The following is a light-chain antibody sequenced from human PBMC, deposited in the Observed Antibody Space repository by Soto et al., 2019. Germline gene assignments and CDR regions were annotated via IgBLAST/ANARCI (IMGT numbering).Light chain of an antibody. CDR3: MQDLQSPWT. CDR1: QSLLHSNGYNY. J-gene: IGKJ1*01. CDR2: LGS. Sequence: DLVMTQSPLSLPVTPGEPASISCRSSQSLLHSNGYNYLDWYLQKPGQSPQLLIYLGSNRSSGVPDRFSGSGSGTDFTLKISSVEAEDVGVYYCMQDLQSPWTFGQGTKVEIK. V-gene: IGKV2-28*01.